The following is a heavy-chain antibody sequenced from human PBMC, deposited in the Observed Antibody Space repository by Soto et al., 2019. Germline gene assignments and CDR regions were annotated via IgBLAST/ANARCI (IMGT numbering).Heavy chain of an antibody. Sequence: EVQLLESGGGLVQPGGSLRLSCVASGFTFSNYAMTWVRQAPGKGVEWVSSISGIGANKFYGESVKGRFTISRDNSKNTLSLQMNSLRAEDTAIYYCAQIKDDTGTVYWGQGTLVTVSS. CDR2: ISGIGANK. D-gene: IGHD1-26*01. CDR3: AQIKDDTGTVY. J-gene: IGHJ4*02. CDR1: GFTFSNYA. V-gene: IGHV3-23*01.